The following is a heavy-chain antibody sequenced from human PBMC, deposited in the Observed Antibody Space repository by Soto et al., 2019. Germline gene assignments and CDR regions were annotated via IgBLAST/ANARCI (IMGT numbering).Heavy chain of an antibody. CDR2: IYYNGNT. J-gene: IGHJ4*02. CDR3: VRSYRSLEWLRLGYLDY. V-gene: IGHV4-39*01. Sequence: QLQLQQSGPRLVKPSETLSLTCTVSGDSITSGTYYWAWIRQPPGKGLEWIASIYYNGNTVYNPSLSMRVTISADTAKNQFPLNRTSMPAADTAVYYWVRSYRSLEWLRLGYLDYWGLGSLVAVSS. CDR1: GDSITSGTYY. D-gene: IGHD5-12*01.